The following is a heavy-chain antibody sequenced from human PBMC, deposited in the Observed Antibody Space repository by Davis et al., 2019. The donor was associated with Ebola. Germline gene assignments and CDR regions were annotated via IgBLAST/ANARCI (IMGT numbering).Heavy chain of an antibody. CDR2: ISGSGGST. J-gene: IGHJ4*02. CDR3: AKVLQTTVTTDY. D-gene: IGHD4-17*01. V-gene: IGHV3-23*01. Sequence: PGGSLRLSCAASGFTFTSYAMSCVRQAPWKGVEWVPAISGSGGSTYYADSVKGRFTISRDNSKNTLYLQMNSLRAEDTAVYYCAKVLQTTVTTDYWRQGTLVTVSS. CDR1: GFTFTSYA.